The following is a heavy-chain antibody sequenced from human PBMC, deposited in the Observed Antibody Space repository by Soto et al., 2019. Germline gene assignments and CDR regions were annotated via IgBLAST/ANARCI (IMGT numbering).Heavy chain of an antibody. J-gene: IGHJ6*02. CDR1: GFTFSSYA. CDR2: ISYDGSNK. V-gene: IGHV3-30-3*01. Sequence: GGSLRLSCAASGFTFSSYAMHWVRLAPGKGLEWVAVISYDGSNKYYADSVKGRFTISRDNSKNALYLQMNSLRAEDTAVYYCASTYCSSTSCYPPLYYYYYGMDVWGQGTTVTVSS. D-gene: IGHD2-2*01. CDR3: ASTYCSSTSCYPPLYYYYYGMDV.